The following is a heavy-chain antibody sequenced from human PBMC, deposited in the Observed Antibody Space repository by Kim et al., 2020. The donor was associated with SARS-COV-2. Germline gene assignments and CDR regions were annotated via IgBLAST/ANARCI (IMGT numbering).Heavy chain of an antibody. CDR1: GFTFSDYA. J-gene: IGHJ4*02. V-gene: IGHV3-64D*09. Sequence: GGSLRLSCEASGFTFSDYAMHWVRQAPGKGLEYVSLINKDGDRIHYADSVKGRFIVSRDNSKNTLYLQMSSLRADDMAVYYCVKDHPTLHYWGQGTLVTVSS. CDR2: INKDGDRI. CDR3: VKDHPTLHY.